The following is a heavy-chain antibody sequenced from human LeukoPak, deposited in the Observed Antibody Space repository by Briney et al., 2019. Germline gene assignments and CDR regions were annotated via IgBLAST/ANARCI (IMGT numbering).Heavy chain of an antibody. CDR2: IIPILGIA. CDR1: GYTFTSYY. J-gene: IGHJ4*02. Sequence: GASVKVSCKASGYTFTSYYMHWVRQAPGQGLEWMGRIIPILGIANYAQKFQGRVTITADKSTSTAYMELSSLRSEDTAVYYCARDRPGIAPYDYWGQGTLVTVSS. D-gene: IGHD2-15*01. CDR3: ARDRPGIAPYDY. V-gene: IGHV1-69*04.